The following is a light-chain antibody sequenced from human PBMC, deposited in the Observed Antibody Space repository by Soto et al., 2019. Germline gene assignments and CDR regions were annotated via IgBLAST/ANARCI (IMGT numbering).Light chain of an antibody. Sequence: AIRMTQSPSSFSASTGDRVTITCRASQGISSYLAWYQQKPGKAHKLLIYAASTLQSGLPSRFSGSGSGTGFTLTISCLPSEDFATYYCQQYYSYPPTFVQGTKLEIK. CDR1: QGISSY. CDR2: AAS. V-gene: IGKV1-8*01. J-gene: IGKJ2*01. CDR3: QQYYSYPPT.